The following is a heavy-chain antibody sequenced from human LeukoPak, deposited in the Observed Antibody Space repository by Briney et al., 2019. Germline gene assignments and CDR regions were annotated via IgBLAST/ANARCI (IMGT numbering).Heavy chain of an antibody. Sequence: GVSLRLSCAASRFTLSNYPMSWLPQAPGKGLEWFLAITGSGGNTYYADSVRGRFTISRDNSKNTLYLQMNSLRAEDTAVYYCVKWGDYDVLTGYYVSDYWGQGTLVTVSS. V-gene: IGHV3-23*01. CDR2: ITGSGGNT. CDR1: RFTLSNYP. D-gene: IGHD3-9*01. CDR3: VKWGDYDVLTGYYVSDY. J-gene: IGHJ4*02.